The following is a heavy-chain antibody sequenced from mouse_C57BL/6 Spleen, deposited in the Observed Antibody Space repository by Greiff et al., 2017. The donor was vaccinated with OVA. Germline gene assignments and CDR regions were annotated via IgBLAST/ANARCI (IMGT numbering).Heavy chain of an antibody. Sequence: EVKLVESGGGLVKPGGSLKLSCAASGFTFSDYGMHWVRQAPEKGLEWVAYISSGSSTIYYADTVKGRFTISRDNAKNPLFLQMTSLRSEDTAMYYCARDGSSYVGYSMDYWGQGTSLTVSS. CDR2: ISSGSSTI. CDR3: ARDGSSYVGYSMDY. J-gene: IGHJ4*01. V-gene: IGHV5-17*01. D-gene: IGHD1-1*01. CDR1: GFTFSDYG.